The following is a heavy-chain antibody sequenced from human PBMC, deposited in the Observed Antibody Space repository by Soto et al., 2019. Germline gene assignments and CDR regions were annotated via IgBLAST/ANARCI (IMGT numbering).Heavy chain of an antibody. D-gene: IGHD3-10*01. J-gene: IGHJ6*02. CDR2: IYYSGST. Sequence: SETLSLTCTVSGGSISSSSYYWGWIRQPPGKGLEWIGSIYYSGSTYYNPSLKSRVTISVDTSKNQFSLRLSSVTAADTAVYYCARHGTSMVRGVIWDYYYYGMDVWGQGTTVTVSS. CDR3: ARHGTSMVRGVIWDYYYYGMDV. V-gene: IGHV4-39*01. CDR1: GGSISSSSYY.